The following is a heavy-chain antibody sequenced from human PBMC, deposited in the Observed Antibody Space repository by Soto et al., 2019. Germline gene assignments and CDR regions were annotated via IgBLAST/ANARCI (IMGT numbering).Heavy chain of an antibody. J-gene: IGHJ4*02. CDR1: GYTFTSYA. CDR3: ARSEGCSGGSCYFVLSRYFDY. CDR2: INAGNGNT. Sequence: GASVKVSCKASGYTFTSYAMHWVRQAPGQRLEWMGWINAGNGNTKYSQKFQGRVTITRDTSASTAYMGLSSLRSEDTAVYYCARSEGCSGGSCYFVLSRYFDYWGQGTLVTVSS. V-gene: IGHV1-3*01. D-gene: IGHD2-15*01.